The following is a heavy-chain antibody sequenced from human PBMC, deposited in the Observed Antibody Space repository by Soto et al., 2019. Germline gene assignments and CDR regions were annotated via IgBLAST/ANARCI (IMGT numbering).Heavy chain of an antibody. CDR2: ISYDGSNK. CDR3: AKDQGGLNYAFDI. CDR1: GFTFSSYG. V-gene: IGHV3-30*18. Sequence: GGSPRLSCAASGFTFSSYGMHWVRQAPGKGLEWVAVISYDGSNKYYADSVKGRFTISRDNSKNTLYLQMNSLRAEDTAVYYCAKDQGGLNYAFDIWGQGTMVTVSS. D-gene: IGHD3-16*01. J-gene: IGHJ3*02.